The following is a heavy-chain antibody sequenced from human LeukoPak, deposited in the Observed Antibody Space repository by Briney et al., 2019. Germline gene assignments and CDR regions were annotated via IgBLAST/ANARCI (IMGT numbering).Heavy chain of an antibody. CDR2: IIPIFGTA. CDR1: GGTFSSYA. CDR3: AGDGPGYSGYTPAD. V-gene: IGHV1-69*06. D-gene: IGHD5-12*01. J-gene: IGHJ4*02. Sequence: SVKVSCKASGGTFSSYAISWVRQAPGQGLEWMGGIIPIFGTANYAQKFQGRVTITADKSTSTAYMELSSLRSEDTAVYYCAGDGPGYSGYTPADWGQGTLVTVSS.